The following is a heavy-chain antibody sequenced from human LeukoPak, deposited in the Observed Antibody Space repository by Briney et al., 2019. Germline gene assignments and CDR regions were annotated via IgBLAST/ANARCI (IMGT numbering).Heavy chain of an antibody. D-gene: IGHD1-26*01. CDR3: AKDISGSYYRYFDY. CDR1: AFTFDDYA. CDR2: ISRNSGAI. J-gene: IGHJ4*02. Sequence: PGRSLRLSCAASAFTFDDYAMHWVRQAPGKGLEWVSGISRNSGAIGYADSVKGRFTISRDNAKNSLYLQMNSLRAEDTALYYCAKDISGSYYRYFDYWGQGTLVTVSS. V-gene: IGHV3-9*01.